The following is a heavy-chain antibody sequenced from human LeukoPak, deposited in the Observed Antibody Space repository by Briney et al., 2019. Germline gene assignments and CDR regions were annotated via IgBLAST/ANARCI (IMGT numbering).Heavy chain of an antibody. J-gene: IGHJ4*02. D-gene: IGHD3-10*01. CDR3: ATPLIPYGLGNYSSLDLAY. CDR1: GFTFSAYA. CDR2: ISFYDGSNK. V-gene: IGHV3-30*04. Sequence: PGGSLRLSCAASGFTFSAYAMHWVRQAPGKGLEWVTLISFYDGSNKYYADSVKGRFTVSRDNSKNTLYLQMNSLRAEDTAVYYCATPLIPYGLGNYSSLDLAYWGQGTLVTVSS.